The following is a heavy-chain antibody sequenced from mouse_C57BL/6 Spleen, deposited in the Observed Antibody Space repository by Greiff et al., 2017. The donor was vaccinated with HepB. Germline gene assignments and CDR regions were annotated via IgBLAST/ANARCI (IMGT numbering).Heavy chain of an antibody. CDR1: GYTFTDYY. D-gene: IGHD3-2*02. V-gene: IGHV1-76*01. J-gene: IGHJ2*01. Sequence: VQGVESGAELVRPGASVKLSCKASGYTFTDYYINWVKQRPGQGLEWIARIYPGSGNTYYNEKFKGKATLTAEKSSSTAYMQLSSLTSEDSAVYFCARSGTVDYFDYWGQGTTLTVSS. CDR2: IYPGSGNT. CDR3: ARSGTVDYFDY.